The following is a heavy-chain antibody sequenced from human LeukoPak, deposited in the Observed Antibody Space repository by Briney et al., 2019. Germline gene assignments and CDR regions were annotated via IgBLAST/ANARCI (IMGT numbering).Heavy chain of an antibody. J-gene: IGHJ6*02. CDR2: ISSSSSTI. Sequence: GGSLRLSCAASGLTFSSYSMNWVRQAPGKGLEWVSYISSSSSTIYYADSVKGRFTISRDSAKNSLYLQMNSLRVEDTALYYCAKALSGDYDFWSGYSAVAMDVWGQGTTVTVSS. CDR3: AKALSGDYDFWSGYSAVAMDV. CDR1: GLTFSSYS. V-gene: IGHV3-48*04. D-gene: IGHD3-3*01.